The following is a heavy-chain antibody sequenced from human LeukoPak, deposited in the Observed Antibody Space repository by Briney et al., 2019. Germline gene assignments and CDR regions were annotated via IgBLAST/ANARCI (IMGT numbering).Heavy chain of an antibody. Sequence: SETLSLTCAVSGYSISSGYHWGWIRQPPGKGLEWIGRIYQSGSTYYNPTLRSRVTLSVDTSKNQYALQLISVTAADTAVYYCAGDPCDYWGQGTLVTVSS. J-gene: IGHJ4*02. D-gene: IGHD3-10*01. V-gene: IGHV4-38-2*01. CDR1: GYSISSGYH. CDR2: IYQSGST. CDR3: AGDPCDY.